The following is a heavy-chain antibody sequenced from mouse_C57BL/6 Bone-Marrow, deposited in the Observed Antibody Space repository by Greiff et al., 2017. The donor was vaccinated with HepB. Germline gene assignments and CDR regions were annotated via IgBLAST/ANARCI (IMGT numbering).Heavy chain of an antibody. V-gene: IGHV3-8*01. D-gene: IGHD1-1*01. Sequence: EVQLMESGPGLAKPSQTLSLTCSVTGYSITSDYWNWIRKFPGNKLEYMGYISYSGSTYYNPSLKSRISITRDTSKNQYYLQLNSLTTEDTATYYCAGWGITTVVASSPGYFDVWGTGTTVTVSS. CDR2: ISYSGST. CDR1: GYSITSDY. CDR3: AGWGITTVVASSPGYFDV. J-gene: IGHJ1*03.